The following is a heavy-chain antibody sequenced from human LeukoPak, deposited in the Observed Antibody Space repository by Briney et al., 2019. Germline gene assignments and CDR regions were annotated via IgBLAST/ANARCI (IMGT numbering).Heavy chain of an antibody. D-gene: IGHD6-13*01. V-gene: IGHV3-21*04. CDR2: ISSGTSYI. CDR3: AKEGYSSSWYTTNYYYYMDV. CDR1: GFTFNTYT. Sequence: GGSLRLSCAASGFTFNTYTMNWVRQAPGKGLEWVSSISSGTSYIYYADSVKGRFTISRDNAKNSLYLQMNSLRAEDTAVHYCAKEGYSSSWYTTNYYYYMDVWGKGTTVTISS. J-gene: IGHJ6*03.